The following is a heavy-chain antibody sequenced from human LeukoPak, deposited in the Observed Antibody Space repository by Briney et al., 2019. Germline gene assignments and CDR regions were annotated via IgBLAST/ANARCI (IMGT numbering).Heavy chain of an antibody. Sequence: GASVKVSCKASGYTFTGYYMHWVRQAPGQGLEWMGGINPNSGGTNYAQKFQGRVTMTRDTSISTAYMELSRLRSDDTAVYYCAKPYDFWSGYSWFDYWGQGTLVTVSS. CDR3: AKPYDFWSGYSWFDY. CDR1: GYTFTGYY. D-gene: IGHD3-3*01. CDR2: INPNSGGT. J-gene: IGHJ4*02. V-gene: IGHV1-2*02.